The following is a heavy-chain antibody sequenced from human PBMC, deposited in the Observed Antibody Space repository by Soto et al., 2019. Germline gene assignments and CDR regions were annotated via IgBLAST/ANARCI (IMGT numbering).Heavy chain of an antibody. J-gene: IGHJ2*01. CDR2: IYYSGST. D-gene: IGHD6-13*01. CDR1: GGSISSYY. CDR3: AREGGGPAAAGTSRIYWYFDL. Sequence: SETLSLTWTVSGGSISSYYWSWIRQPPGKGLEWIGYIYYSGSTNYNPSLKSRVTISVDTSKNQFSLKLSSVTAADTAVYYCAREGGGPAAAGTSRIYWYFDLWGRGTLVTVSS. V-gene: IGHV4-59*01.